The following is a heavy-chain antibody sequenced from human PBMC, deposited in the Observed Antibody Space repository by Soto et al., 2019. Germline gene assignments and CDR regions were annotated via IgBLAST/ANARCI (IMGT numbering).Heavy chain of an antibody. CDR3: AKDRAGGGAGNYYYYGIDV. D-gene: IGHD2-21*01. CDR1: GFTFSSYA. Sequence: EVQLLESGGGLVQPGGSLRLSCAASGFTFSSYAMSWVRQAPGKGLEWVSAISGSGGSTYYADSVKGRFTISRDNSKNTLYLQMNSLRAEDTAVYYCAKDRAGGGAGNYYYYGIDVWGQGTTVTVSS. J-gene: IGHJ6*02. V-gene: IGHV3-23*01. CDR2: ISGSGGST.